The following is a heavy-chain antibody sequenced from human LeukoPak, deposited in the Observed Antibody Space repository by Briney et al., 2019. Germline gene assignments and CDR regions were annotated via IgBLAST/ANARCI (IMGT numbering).Heavy chain of an antibody. CDR2: IYYSGST. CDR3: AGTTSFNY. V-gene: IGHV4-59*01. J-gene: IGHJ4*02. Sequence: SETLSLTCTVSGGSISSYYWSWIRQPPGKGLEWIGYIYYSGSTNYNPSLKSRVTISVDTSKNQFSLKLSSVTAADTAVYYCAGTTSFNYWGQGTLVTVSS. D-gene: IGHD4-17*01. CDR1: GGSISSYY.